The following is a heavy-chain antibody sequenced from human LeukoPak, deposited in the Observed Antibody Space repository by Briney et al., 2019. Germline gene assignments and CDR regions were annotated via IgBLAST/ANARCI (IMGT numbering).Heavy chain of an antibody. CDR1: GGTFSNFV. V-gene: IGHV1-69*06. CDR2: IIPIFGTA. J-gene: IGHJ4*02. D-gene: IGHD3-22*01. Sequence: ASVKVSCKASGGTFSNFVISWVRQAPGQGLEWMGGIIPIFGTANYAQKFQGRVTITADKSTSTAYMELSSLRSEDTAVYYCARTRITYYYDSSGWEYFDYWGQGTLVTVSS. CDR3: ARTRITYYYDSSGWEYFDY.